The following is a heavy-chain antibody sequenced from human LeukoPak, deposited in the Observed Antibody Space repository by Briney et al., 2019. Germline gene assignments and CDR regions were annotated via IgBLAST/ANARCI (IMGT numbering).Heavy chain of an antibody. CDR1: GFTFRGYE. V-gene: IGHV3-48*03. CDR3: ARDPYYGDYVV. J-gene: IGHJ4*02. D-gene: IGHD4-17*01. CDR2: ISSSGSTI. Sequence: PGGSLRLPCEASGFTFRGYEMNWVRQAPGKGLEWVSYISSSGSTIYYADSVKGRFTISRDNAKNSLYLQMNSLRAEDTAVYYCARDPYYGDYVVWGQGTLVTVSS.